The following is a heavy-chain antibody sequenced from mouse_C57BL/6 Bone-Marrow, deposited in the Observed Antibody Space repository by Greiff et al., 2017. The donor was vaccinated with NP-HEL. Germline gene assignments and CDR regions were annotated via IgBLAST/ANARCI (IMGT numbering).Heavy chain of an antibody. D-gene: IGHD5-1*01. CDR2: IYPGNSDT. V-gene: IGHV1-5*01. CDR3: TRGVLSTYFDY. Sequence: VQLQQSGTVLARPGASVKMSCKTSGYTFTSYWMHWVKQRPGQSLEWIGAIYPGNSDTSYNQKFKGKAKLTAVTSTSTAYMELSSLTNEDSADYYSTRGVLSTYFDYWGKGTTLTVSS. CDR1: GYTFTSYW. J-gene: IGHJ2*01.